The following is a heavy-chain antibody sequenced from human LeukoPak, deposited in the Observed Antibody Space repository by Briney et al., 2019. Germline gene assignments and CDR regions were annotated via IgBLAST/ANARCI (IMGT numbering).Heavy chain of an antibody. CDR2: MYYRGST. CDR3: ARPHSGTVNASTYGVIDY. CDR1: GVSISTHFYY. J-gene: IGHJ4*02. V-gene: IGHV4-39*07. D-gene: IGHD2-8*01. Sequence: SETLSLTCTVSGVSISTHFYYWGWIRQTPGKALEWIGNMYYRGSTYYNPSLNSRVSMSLDTSKNQFSLRLSSVTAADTAMYYCARPHSGTVNASTYGVIDYWGQGTLVTVSS.